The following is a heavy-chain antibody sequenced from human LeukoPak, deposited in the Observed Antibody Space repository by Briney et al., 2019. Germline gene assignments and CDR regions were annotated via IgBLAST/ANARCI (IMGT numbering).Heavy chain of an antibody. D-gene: IGHD3-10*01. CDR2: INTDGSGT. J-gene: IGHJ4*02. V-gene: IGHV3-74*01. CDR3: ARDSGSGSYSAY. Sequence: GGSLRLSCAASGFTPGTYWMHWVRQGPGKGLVWVSRINTDGSGTSYADSVKGRFTISRDNAKNTLYLQMNSLRAEDTAVYYCARDSGSGSYSAYWGQGTLVTVSS. CDR1: GFTPGTYW.